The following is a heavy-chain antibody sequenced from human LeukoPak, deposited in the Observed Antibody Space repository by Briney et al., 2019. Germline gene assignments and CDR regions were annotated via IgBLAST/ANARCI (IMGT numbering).Heavy chain of an antibody. CDR1: GFPFSTYD. V-gene: IGHV3-13*01. CDR2: IDTAGDT. J-gene: IGHJ4*02. CDR3: VRSPDGSSYGDN. D-gene: IGHD3-10*01. Sequence: PGGSLRLSCAASGFPFSTYDMHWVRQATGKGLEWVSGIDTAGDTYYPGSVKGRFTISRDDAKNTLSLHMNGLRAEDTGVYYCVRSPDGSSYGDNWGQGALVTVSS.